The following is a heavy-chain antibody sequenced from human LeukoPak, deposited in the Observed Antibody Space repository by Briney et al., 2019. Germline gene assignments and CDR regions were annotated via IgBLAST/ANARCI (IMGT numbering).Heavy chain of an antibody. CDR3: ARMYYYDSSGYSDPY. CDR1: GFTFSSYA. Sequence: PGGSLRLSCAASGFTFSSYAMSWVRQAPGKGLEWVSAISGSCGSTYYADSVKGRFTISRDNSKNTLYLQMNSLRAEDTAVYYCARMYYYDSSGYSDPYWGQGTLVTVSS. J-gene: IGHJ4*02. D-gene: IGHD3-22*01. CDR2: ISGSCGST. V-gene: IGHV3-23*01.